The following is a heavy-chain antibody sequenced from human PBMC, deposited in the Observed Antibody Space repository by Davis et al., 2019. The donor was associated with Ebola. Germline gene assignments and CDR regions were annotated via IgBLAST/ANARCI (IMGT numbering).Heavy chain of an antibody. CDR1: GFTFSSYA. CDR2: ISYDGSNK. CDR3: ARDRQPRTSWFDP. J-gene: IGHJ5*02. Sequence: GESLKISCAASGFTFSSYAMHWVRQAPGKGLEWVAVISYDGSNKYYADSVKGRFTISRDNSKNTLYLQMNSLRAEDTAVYYCARDRQPRTSWFDPWGQGTLVTVSS. V-gene: IGHV3-30-3*01. D-gene: IGHD3-3*01.